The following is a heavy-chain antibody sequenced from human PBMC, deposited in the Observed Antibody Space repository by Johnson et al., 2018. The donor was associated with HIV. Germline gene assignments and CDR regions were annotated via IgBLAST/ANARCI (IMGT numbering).Heavy chain of an antibody. D-gene: IGHD6-6*01. CDR3: ARDRYSSSSGAFDI. V-gene: IGHV3-64*01. J-gene: IGHJ3*02. Sequence: VQLVESGGGLVQPGGSLRLSCAASGFTFSSYAMHWVRQAPGKGLEYVSAISSNGGSTYYANSVKGRFTISRDNSKNTLYLQMGSLRAEDTALYYCARDRYSSSSGAFDIWGQGTMVTVSS. CDR1: GFTFSSYA. CDR2: ISSNGGST.